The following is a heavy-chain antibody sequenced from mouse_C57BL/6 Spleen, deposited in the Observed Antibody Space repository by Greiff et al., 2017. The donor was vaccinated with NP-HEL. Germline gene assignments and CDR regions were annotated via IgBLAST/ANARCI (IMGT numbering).Heavy chain of an antibody. CDR3: TTGPRQLRSSFAY. V-gene: IGHV14-4*01. J-gene: IGHJ3*01. CDR1: GFNIKDDY. Sequence: EVQLQESGAELVRPGASVKLSCTASGFNIKDDYMHWVKQRPEQGLEWIGWIDSENGDTEYASKFQGKATITADTSSNTAYLQLSSLTSEDTAVYYCTTGPRQLRSSFAYWGQGTLVTVSA. CDR2: IDSENGDT. D-gene: IGHD3-2*02.